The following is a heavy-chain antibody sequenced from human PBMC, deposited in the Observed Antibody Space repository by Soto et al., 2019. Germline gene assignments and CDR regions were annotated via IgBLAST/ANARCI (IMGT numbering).Heavy chain of an antibody. V-gene: IGHV4-39*01. Sequence: QLQLQESGPGLVKPSEILSLTCTVSGDSISSGGYYWGWVRQPPGKGLEWIGSIYYNGNTYYNTSLKSRVTISREPSRNQFSLRLTSVTAADTAVYYCVSRLGYGYAMDVWGQGTTVTVSS. CDR3: VSRLGYGYAMDV. J-gene: IGHJ6*02. CDR2: IYYNGNT. CDR1: GDSISSGGYY. D-gene: IGHD5-12*01.